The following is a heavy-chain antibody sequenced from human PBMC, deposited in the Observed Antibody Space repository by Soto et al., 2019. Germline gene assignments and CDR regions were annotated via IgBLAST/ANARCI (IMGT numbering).Heavy chain of an antibody. D-gene: IGHD6-19*01. V-gene: IGHV2-5*02. Sequence: QITLKESGPTLVKPTQTLTLTCTFSGFSLSSTRLAVGWIRQPPGKALEWLALIYWDDDKRYSPFLKSRLTITKDTSKNLVVLTMSHMDPVDTARHSCAHIVVAGLGYYFEYWGKGTLGTVSP. J-gene: IGHJ4*02. CDR1: GFSLSSTRLA. CDR3: AHIVVAGLGYYFEY. CDR2: IYWDDDK.